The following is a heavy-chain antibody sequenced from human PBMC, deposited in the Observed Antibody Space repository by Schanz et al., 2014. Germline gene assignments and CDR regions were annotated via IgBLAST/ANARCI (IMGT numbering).Heavy chain of an antibody. D-gene: IGHD5-12*01. CDR3: ASPSGYSDYGTYFDF. CDR1: GFTFNSYA. J-gene: IGHJ4*02. CDR2: ISHSGGSK. V-gene: IGHV3-23*04. Sequence: EQLVESGGGLVQPGGSLRLSCAASGFTFNSYAMTWVRQAPGKGLEWVSSISHSGGSKYYADSVKGRFTISRDNSENTLYLQMNSLSADDTAVFYCASPSGYSDYGTYFDFWGQGTLVTVSS.